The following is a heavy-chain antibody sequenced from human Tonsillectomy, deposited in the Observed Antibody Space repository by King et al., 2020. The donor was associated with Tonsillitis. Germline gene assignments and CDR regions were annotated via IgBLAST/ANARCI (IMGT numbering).Heavy chain of an antibody. Sequence: DVQLVESGGGLVQPGGSLRLSCAASGFTFSSYWMLWVRQAPGKGLVWVSRMNSDGSSTSYADSVKGRFTISTDNAKNTLYLQMNSLRAEDTAVYYCARAGPRLMTTVTKYYYYYGMDVWGQGTTVTVSS. CDR2: MNSDGSST. J-gene: IGHJ6*02. CDR3: ARAGPRLMTTVTKYYYYYGMDV. V-gene: IGHV3-74*01. D-gene: IGHD4-11*01. CDR1: GFTFSSYW.